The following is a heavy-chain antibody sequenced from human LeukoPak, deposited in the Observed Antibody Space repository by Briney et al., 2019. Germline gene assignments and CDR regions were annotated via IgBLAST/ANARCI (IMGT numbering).Heavy chain of an antibody. Sequence: SEPLSLTCTVSGGSISTHYWSWIRHPPEGGLEWIGYVYYSGSNNYNPSLKSRVTISVDTYKNQFSLKLSSVAAADTAVSYCARLRREGYYGMDVWGQGTTVTVSS. J-gene: IGHJ6*02. V-gene: IGHV4-59*11. D-gene: IGHD6-25*01. CDR2: VYYSGSN. CDR1: GGSISTHY. CDR3: ARLRREGYYGMDV.